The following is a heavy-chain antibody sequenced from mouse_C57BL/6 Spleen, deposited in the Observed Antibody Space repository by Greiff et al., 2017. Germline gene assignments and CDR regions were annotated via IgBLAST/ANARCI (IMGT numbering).Heavy chain of an antibody. Sequence: EVKLMESGGGLVKPGGSLKLSCAASGFTFSSYAMSWVRQTPEKRLEWVATISDGGSYTYYPDNVKGRFTISRDNAKNNLYLQMSHLKSEDTAMYYCARDGGVTTDYYAMDYWGQGTSVTVSS. V-gene: IGHV5-4*01. CDR2: ISDGGSYT. J-gene: IGHJ4*01. CDR3: ARDGGVTTDYYAMDY. D-gene: IGHD2-2*01. CDR1: GFTFSSYA.